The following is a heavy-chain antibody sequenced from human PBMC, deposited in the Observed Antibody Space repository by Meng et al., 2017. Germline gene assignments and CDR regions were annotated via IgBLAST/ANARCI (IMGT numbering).Heavy chain of an antibody. CDR2: TYNRSKWYS. D-gene: IGHD3-10*01. J-gene: IGHJ4*02. CDR1: GDIVSSKRAA. CDR3: ARGGGGRGLDY. Sequence: QVQLQQSGPGLVKPSQTLSLTCAIPGDIVSSKRAAWNWLRQPPSRGLEWLGRTYNRSKWYSYYAVSVKSRIPIRPDTSKNHFSLQLTSVTPEDTAVYYCARGGGGRGLDYLGQGTLVTVSS. V-gene: IGHV6-1*01.